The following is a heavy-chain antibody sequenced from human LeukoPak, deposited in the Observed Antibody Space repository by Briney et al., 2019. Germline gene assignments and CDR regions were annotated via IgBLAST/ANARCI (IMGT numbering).Heavy chain of an antibody. CDR2: IYSGGST. J-gene: IGHJ4*02. CDR1: GFTVSSNY. Sequence: GGSLRLSCAASGFTVSSNYMSWVRHAPGKGLEWVSVIYSGGSTYYADSVKGRFTISRDNSKNTLYLQMNSLRAEDTAVYYCARGEREKYSSGFMGLFDYWGQGTLVTVSS. V-gene: IGHV3-66*01. CDR3: ARGEREKYSSGFMGLFDY. D-gene: IGHD6-19*01.